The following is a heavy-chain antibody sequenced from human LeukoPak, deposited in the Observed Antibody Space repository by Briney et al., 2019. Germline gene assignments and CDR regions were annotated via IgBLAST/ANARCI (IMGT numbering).Heavy chain of an antibody. CDR1: GGSFSGYY. D-gene: IGHD2-8*01. V-gene: IGHV4-34*01. CDR2: INHGGST. CDR3: ARGRMVYAKGYYYYGMDV. J-gene: IGHJ6*02. Sequence: SETLSLTCAVYGGSFSGYYWSWIRQPPGKGLEWIGEINHGGSTNYNPSLKSRVTISVDTSKNQFSLKLSSVTAADTAVYYCARGRMVYAKGYYYYGMDVWGQGTTVTVSS.